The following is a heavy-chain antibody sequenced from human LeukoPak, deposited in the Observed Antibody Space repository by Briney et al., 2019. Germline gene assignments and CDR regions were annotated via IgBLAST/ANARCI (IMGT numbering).Heavy chain of an antibody. Sequence: WGSLRLSCAASGFTFSSYAMSWVRQAPGKGLEWVSTISGSGGSTYYADSVKGRFPISRDNSKSTLSLQMNSLRAEDTAVYYCAKGPDNGGEEYYFDYWGQGTLVILSS. D-gene: IGHD4-23*01. V-gene: IGHV3-23*01. CDR3: AKGPDNGGEEYYFDY. CDR1: GFTFSSYA. J-gene: IGHJ4*02. CDR2: ISGSGGST.